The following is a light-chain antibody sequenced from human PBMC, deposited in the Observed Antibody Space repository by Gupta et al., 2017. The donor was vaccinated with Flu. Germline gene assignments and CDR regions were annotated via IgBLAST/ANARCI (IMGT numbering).Light chain of an antibody. CDR2: QDS. CDR1: KLGDKY. Sequence: CSEDKLGDKYACWDQQKPCRSPVLVIYQDSKRPSGISERFSGSNSGNTATLTISGTQAMDEADYYCQAWDSGTYVFGTGTKVTVL. V-gene: IGLV3-1*01. J-gene: IGLJ1*01. CDR3: QAWDSGTYV.